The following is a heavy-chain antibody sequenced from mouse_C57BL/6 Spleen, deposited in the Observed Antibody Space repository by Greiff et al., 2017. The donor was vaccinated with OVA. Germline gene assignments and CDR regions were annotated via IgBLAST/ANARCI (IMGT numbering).Heavy chain of an antibody. CDR2: ISSGSSTI. V-gene: IGHV5-17*01. Sequence: EVKVVESGGGLVKPGGSLKLSCAASGFTFSDYGMHWVRQAPEKGLEWVAYISSGSSTIYYADTVKGRFTISRDNAKNTLFLQMTSLRSEDTAMYYCARLYGNYSYYAMDYWGQGTSVTVSS. J-gene: IGHJ4*01. CDR1: GFTFSDYG. D-gene: IGHD2-1*01. CDR3: ARLYGNYSYYAMDY.